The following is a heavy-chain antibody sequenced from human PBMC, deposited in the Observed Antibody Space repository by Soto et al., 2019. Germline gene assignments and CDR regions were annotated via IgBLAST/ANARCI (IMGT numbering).Heavy chain of an antibody. V-gene: IGHV3-64*01. CDR3: ARDSAVAGTGDY. CDR1: GFTFSSYA. CDR2: ISSNGGST. D-gene: IGHD6-19*01. Sequence: GGSLRLSCAASGFTFSSYAMHWVRQAPGKGLEYVSAISSNGGSTYYANSVKGRFTISRDNSKNTLYLQMGSLRAEDMAVYYCARDSAVAGTGDYWGQGTLVTVSS. J-gene: IGHJ4*02.